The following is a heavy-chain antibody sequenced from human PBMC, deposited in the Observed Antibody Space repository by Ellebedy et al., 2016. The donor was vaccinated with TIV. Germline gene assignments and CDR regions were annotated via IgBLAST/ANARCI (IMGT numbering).Heavy chain of an antibody. Sequence: GGSLRLSCAASGFTFSSYSMNWVRQAPGKGLEWVSYISSSSSTIYYADSVKGRFTISRDNAKNSLYLQMNSLRDEDTAVYYCARGCVAVADVYYYGMDVWGQGTTVTVSS. V-gene: IGHV3-48*02. J-gene: IGHJ6*02. D-gene: IGHD6-19*01. CDR3: ARGCVAVADVYYYGMDV. CDR2: ISSSSSTI. CDR1: GFTFSSYS.